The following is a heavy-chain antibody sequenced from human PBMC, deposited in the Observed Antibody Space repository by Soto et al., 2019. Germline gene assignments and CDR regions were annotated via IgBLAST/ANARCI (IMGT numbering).Heavy chain of an antibody. CDR3: ARVGSISYTIDY. J-gene: IGHJ4*02. D-gene: IGHD2-15*01. V-gene: IGHV4-30-4*01. Sequence: PSETLSLTCTVSGGSISSGDYYWSWIRQPPGKGLEWIGYIYYSGSTYYNPSLKSRVTISVDTSKNQFSLKLSSVTAADTAVYYCARVGSISYTIDYWGQGTLVTVSS. CDR1: GGSISSGDYY. CDR2: IYYSGST.